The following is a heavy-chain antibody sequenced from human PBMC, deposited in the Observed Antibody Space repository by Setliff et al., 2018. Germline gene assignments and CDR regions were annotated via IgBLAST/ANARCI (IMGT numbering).Heavy chain of an antibody. CDR3: ARALRSPLGGTAFVPVHFDP. D-gene: IGHD3-16*01. CDR2: I. Sequence: SETLSLTCSVSGMSITSYYWSWIRQSPGRGLEWIGYIYSPSLKSRVTISPDTSKNQFHLTVKSVTEADTAVYYCARALRSPLGGTAFVPVHFDPWGQGILVTVS. J-gene: IGHJ5*02. CDR1: GMSITSYY. V-gene: IGHV4-59*01.